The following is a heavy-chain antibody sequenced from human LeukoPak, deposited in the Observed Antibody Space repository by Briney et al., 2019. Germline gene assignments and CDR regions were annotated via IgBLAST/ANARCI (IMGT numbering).Heavy chain of an antibody. CDR3: APSIAAAGALGP. J-gene: IGHJ5*02. CDR2: ISGSGGRT. CDR1: GFSFSDYA. V-gene: IGHV3-23*01. Sequence: PGGSLRLSCIMSGFSFSDYALIWVRQAPGKGLEWVSGISGSGGRTYYADSVKGRFTISRDNSKNTLYLQMNSLRAEDTALYYCAPSIAAAGALGPWGQGTLVTVSS. D-gene: IGHD6-13*01.